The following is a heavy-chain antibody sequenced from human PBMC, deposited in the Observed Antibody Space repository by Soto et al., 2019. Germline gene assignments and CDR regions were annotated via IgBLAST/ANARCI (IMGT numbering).Heavy chain of an antibody. V-gene: IGHV1-8*01. D-gene: IGHD2-2*01. CDR3: ARFEASARGSLRDY. J-gene: IGHJ4*02. CDR2: MNPNSGNT. CDR1: GYTFTSYD. Sequence: ASVKVSCKASGYTFTSYDINWVRQATGQGLEWMGWMNPNSGNTGYAQKFQGRVTMTRNTSISTAYMELSSLRSEDTAVYYCARFEASARGSLRDYWGQGTLVTVSS.